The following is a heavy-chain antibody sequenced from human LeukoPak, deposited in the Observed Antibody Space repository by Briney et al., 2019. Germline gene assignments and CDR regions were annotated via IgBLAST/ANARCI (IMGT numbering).Heavy chain of an antibody. Sequence: GASVKVSCKASGYTFTSYGISWVRQAPGQGLEWMGWISAYSGNTNYAQKLQGRVTMTTDTSTSTAYMELRSLRSDDTAVYYCARDLIVVVPAAIPPYYYMDVWGKGTTVTVSS. CDR3: ARDLIVVVPAAIPPYYYMDV. CDR1: GYTFTSYG. D-gene: IGHD2-2*02. CDR2: ISAYSGNT. J-gene: IGHJ6*03. V-gene: IGHV1-18*01.